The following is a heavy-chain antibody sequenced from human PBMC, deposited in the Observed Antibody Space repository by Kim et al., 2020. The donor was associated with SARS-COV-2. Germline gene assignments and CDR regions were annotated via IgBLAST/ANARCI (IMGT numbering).Heavy chain of an antibody. D-gene: IGHD6-13*01. V-gene: IGHV1-2*02. J-gene: IGHJ4*02. Sequence: ASVKVSCKASGYAFTGYYMHWVRQAPGQGLEWMGWINPNSGGTNYAQKFQGRVTMTRDTSISTAYMELSRLRSDDTAVYYCAILEQQLEEVGLDYWGQGTLVTVSS. CDR2: INPNSGGT. CDR1: GYAFTGYY. CDR3: AILEQQLEEVGLDY.